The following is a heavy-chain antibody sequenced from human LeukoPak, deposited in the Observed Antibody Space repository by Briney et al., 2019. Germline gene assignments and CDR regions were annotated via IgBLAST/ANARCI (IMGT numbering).Heavy chain of an antibody. CDR3: ARVPMIVVAGGDY. CDR2: ISSSSSTI. CDR1: GFTFSSYS. Sequence: PGGSLRLSCAASGFTFSSYSMNWVRQAPGKGLEWVSYISSSSSTIYYADSVKGRFTISRDNAKNSLYLQMSSLRDEDTAVYYCARVPMIVVAGGDYWGQGTLVTVSS. D-gene: IGHD3-22*01. V-gene: IGHV3-48*02. J-gene: IGHJ4*02.